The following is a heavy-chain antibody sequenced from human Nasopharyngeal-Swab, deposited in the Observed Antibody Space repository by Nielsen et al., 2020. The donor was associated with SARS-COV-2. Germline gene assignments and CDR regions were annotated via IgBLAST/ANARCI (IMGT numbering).Heavy chain of an antibody. CDR1: GGTFGSYA. J-gene: IGHJ4*02. D-gene: IGHD3-22*01. Sequence: SVKVSCKASGGTFGSYAISWVRQAPGQGLEWMGGIIPIFGTANYAQKFQGRVTITADESTSTAYMELSSLRSEDTAVYYCAREGWETPGDSSGLFDYWGQGTLVTVSS. CDR3: AREGWETPGDSSGLFDY. CDR2: IIPIFGTA. V-gene: IGHV1-69*13.